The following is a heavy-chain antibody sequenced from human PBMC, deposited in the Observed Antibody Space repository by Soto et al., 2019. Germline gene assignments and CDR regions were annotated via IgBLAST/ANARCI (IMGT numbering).Heavy chain of an antibody. CDR2: IFHNGNT. D-gene: IGHD3-16*02. J-gene: IGHJ6*02. V-gene: IGHV4-4*02. Sequence: QVQLQESGPGLVKPSGTLSLTCAVSDGSISSSNWWSWVGQPPGKGLEWIGEIFHNGNTYSNPSLTGRVTMSVDKSKNQFSLNLNSVTAADTAVYYCASRSYAMDSWGQGTTVTVSS. CDR3: ASRSYAMDS. CDR1: DGSISSSNW.